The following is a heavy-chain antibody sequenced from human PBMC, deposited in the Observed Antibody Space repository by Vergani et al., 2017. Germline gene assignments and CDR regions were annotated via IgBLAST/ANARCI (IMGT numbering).Heavy chain of an antibody. CDR3: ARSTVAGTPDFDY. CDR2: IYYSGST. Sequence: QLQLQESGPGLVKPSETLSLTCTVSGGSISSSSYYWGWIRQPPGKGLEWIGSIYYSGSTYYNPSLKSRVTIYVDTSKNQFSLKLSSVTAADTAVYYCARSTVAGTPDFDYWGQGTLVTVSS. V-gene: IGHV4-39*01. D-gene: IGHD6-19*01. CDR1: GGSISSSSYY. J-gene: IGHJ4*02.